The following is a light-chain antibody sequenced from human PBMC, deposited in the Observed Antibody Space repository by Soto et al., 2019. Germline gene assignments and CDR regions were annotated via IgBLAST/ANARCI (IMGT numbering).Light chain of an antibody. Sequence: DIQVTQSPSSLAASVGDRVTITCRASQGIRNDLGWYQQKPGKAPKRLIYGASRLPSGVPSRFGGSGSGTEFTLTISSLQPEEFATYYCLQHNTYSWTFGQGTKVEIK. V-gene: IGKV1-17*01. CDR1: QGIRND. J-gene: IGKJ1*01. CDR2: GAS. CDR3: LQHNTYSWT.